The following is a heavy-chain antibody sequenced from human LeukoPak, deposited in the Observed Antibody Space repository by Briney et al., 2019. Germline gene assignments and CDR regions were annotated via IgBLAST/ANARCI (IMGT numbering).Heavy chain of an antibody. CDR1: GFTFSSYA. J-gene: IGHJ4*02. Sequence: GGSLRLSCVASGFTFSSYAMSWVRQAPGKGLEWVSLIYSGGSTYYADSVKGRFTVSRDNSKNTLYLQMNSLRAEDTAVYYCARDGEGGTYSNYWGQGTLVTVSS. CDR2: IYSGGST. CDR3: ARDGEGGTYSNY. V-gene: IGHV3-53*01. D-gene: IGHD1-26*01.